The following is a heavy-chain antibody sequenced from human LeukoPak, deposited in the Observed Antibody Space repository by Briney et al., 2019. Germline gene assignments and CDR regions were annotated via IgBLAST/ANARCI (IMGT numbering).Heavy chain of an antibody. J-gene: IGHJ4*02. D-gene: IGHD6-13*01. V-gene: IGHV5-51*01. CDR2: VYPGDSDT. CDR1: GYSFTSYW. CDR3: ARHSAAAGTDY. Sequence: GESLKISCKGSGYSFTSYWIGWVRQMPGKGLGWMGIVYPGDSDTRYSPSFQGQVTISADKSISTAYLQWSSLKASDTAMYYCARHSAAAGTDYWGQGTLVTVSS.